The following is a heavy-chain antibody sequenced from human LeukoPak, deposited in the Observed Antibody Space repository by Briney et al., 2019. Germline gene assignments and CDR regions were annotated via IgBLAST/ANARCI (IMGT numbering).Heavy chain of an antibody. D-gene: IGHD2-2*01. V-gene: IGHV4-34*01. CDR3: ARDASGYCSSTSCPPYYYYGMDV. J-gene: IGHJ6*02. CDR1: GGSFSGYY. Sequence: SETLSLTCAVYGGSFSGYYWSWIRQPPGKGLEWIGEINHRGSTSYNPSLKSRLTISKDKFKNQFSLKLTSVTVADTAVYFCARDASGYCSSTSCPPYYYYGMDVWGQGTTVTVSS. CDR2: INHRGST.